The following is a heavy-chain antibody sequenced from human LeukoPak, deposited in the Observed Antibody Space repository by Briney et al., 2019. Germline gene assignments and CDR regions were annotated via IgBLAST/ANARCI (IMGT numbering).Heavy chain of an antibody. V-gene: IGHV1-2*02. CDR3: ARAYGDYENRFDF. D-gene: IGHD4-17*01. J-gene: IGHJ4*02. Sequence: ASVKVSCKASGYIFTAYYIHWVRQAPGHGLEWMGWINPNSGGTNYAQKFQGRVTMTRDTSISTAYMELSSLRSDDTAVYYCARAYGDYENRFDFWGQGTLVTVSS. CDR2: INPNSGGT. CDR1: GYIFTAYY.